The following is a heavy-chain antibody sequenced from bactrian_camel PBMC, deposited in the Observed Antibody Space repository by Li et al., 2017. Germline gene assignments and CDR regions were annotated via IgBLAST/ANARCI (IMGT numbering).Heavy chain of an antibody. CDR3: AADEVGGGRGASSCRATYEYDF. CDR2: ISPDGTT. D-gene: IGHD4*01. V-gene: IGHV3S53*01. J-gene: IGHJ4*01. CDR1: GFTSFACS. Sequence: HVQLVESGGGSVQAGGSLRLSCTAPGFTSFACSMDWYRQAEGKQREWVSAISPDGTTKLADSIKGRFTVSRDYAKNTIYLQMHNLKPEDTAMYYCAADEVGGGRGASSCRATYEYDFSGQGTQVTVS.